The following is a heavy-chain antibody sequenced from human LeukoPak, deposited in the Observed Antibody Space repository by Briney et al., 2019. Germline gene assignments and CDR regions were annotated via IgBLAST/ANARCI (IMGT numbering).Heavy chain of an antibody. V-gene: IGHV4-59*12. CDR1: GGSISSYY. CDR2: IYYSGST. D-gene: IGHD3-22*01. CDR3: ARRDSSGYIY. Sequence: PSETLSLTCTVSGGSISSYYWSWIRQPPGKGLERIGYIYYSGSTNYNPSLKSRVTISVDTSKNQFSLKLSSVTAADTAVYYCARRDSSGYIYWGQGTLVTVSS. J-gene: IGHJ4*02.